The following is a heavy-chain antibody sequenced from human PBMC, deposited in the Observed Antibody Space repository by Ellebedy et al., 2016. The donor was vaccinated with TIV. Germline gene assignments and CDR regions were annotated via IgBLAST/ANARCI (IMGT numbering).Heavy chain of an antibody. CDR2: INHSGST. CDR3: ARTSGHVLVTFDP. V-gene: IGHV4-34*01. J-gene: IGHJ5*02. Sequence: GSLRLSXAVYGGSFSGYYWSWIRQPPGKGLEWIGEINHSGSTNYNPSLKSRVTISVDTSKNQFSLNLSSVTAADTAVYYCARTSGHVLVTFDPWGQGILVTVSS. CDR1: GGSFSGYY. D-gene: IGHD2-8*02.